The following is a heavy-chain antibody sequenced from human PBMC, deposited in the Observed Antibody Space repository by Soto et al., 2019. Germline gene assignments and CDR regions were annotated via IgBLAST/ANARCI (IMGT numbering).Heavy chain of an antibody. J-gene: IGHJ5*02. CDR3: ARSPPKVLLWFGELSPWFDP. CDR1: GYTFTSYG. V-gene: IGHV1-18*01. D-gene: IGHD3-10*01. CDR2: ISAYNGNT. Sequence: ASVKVSCKASGYTFTSYGISWVRQAPGQGLEWMGWISAYNGNTNYAQKLQGRVTMTTDTPTSTAYMELRSLRSDDTAVYYCARSPPKVLLWFGELSPWFDPWGQGTLVTVSS.